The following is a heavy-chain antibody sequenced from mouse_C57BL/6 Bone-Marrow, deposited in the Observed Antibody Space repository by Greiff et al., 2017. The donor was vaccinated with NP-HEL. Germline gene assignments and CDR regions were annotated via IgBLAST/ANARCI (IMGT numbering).Heavy chain of an antibody. CDR1: GFTFSDYG. V-gene: IGHV5-17*01. Sequence: EVHLVESGGGLVKPGGSLKLSCAASGFTFSDYGMHWVRQAPEKGLEWVAYISSGSSTIYYADTVKGRFTISRDNAKNTLFLQMTSLRSEDTAMYYCASRAWYFDVWGTGTTVTVSS. CDR3: ASRAWYFDV. CDR2: ISSGSSTI. J-gene: IGHJ1*03.